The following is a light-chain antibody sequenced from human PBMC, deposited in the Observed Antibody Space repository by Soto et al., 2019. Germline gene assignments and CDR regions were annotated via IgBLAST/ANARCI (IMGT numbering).Light chain of an antibody. CDR3: QQRSNWPWT. V-gene: IGKV3-11*01. CDR1: PSISNS. CDR2: DAS. Sequence: ETVLTQSPATLSLSPGERATLSCRASPSISNSLAWYQQKAGQAPRLLIYDASNRATGIPARFSGSGSGTDFTLTITSREPEDFAVYYCQQRSNWPWTFGQGTNVEIK. J-gene: IGKJ1*01.